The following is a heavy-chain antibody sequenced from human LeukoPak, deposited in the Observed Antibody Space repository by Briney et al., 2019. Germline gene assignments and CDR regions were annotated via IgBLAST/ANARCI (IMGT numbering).Heavy chain of an antibody. CDR1: GFTFSDTY. CDR2: ISPSGTDI. D-gene: IGHD3-10*01. CDR3: ARDGMTVRYYYYYYMDV. J-gene: IGHJ6*03. Sequence: GGSLRLSCAVSGFTFSDTYMTWIRQAPGKGLESLSYISPSGTDISYADSVKGRFTISRDNSKNTLYLQMNSLRAEDTAVYYCARDGMTVRYYYYYYMDVWGKGTTVTVSS. V-gene: IGHV3-11*04.